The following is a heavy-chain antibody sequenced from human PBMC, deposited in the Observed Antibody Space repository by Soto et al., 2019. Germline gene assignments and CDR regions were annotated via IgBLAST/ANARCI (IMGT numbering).Heavy chain of an antibody. V-gene: IGHV3-30*18. D-gene: IGHD2-8*01. Sequence: GGSLRLSCAASGFTFSSYGMHWVRQAPGRGLEWVAVISYDGSNKYYADSVKGRFTISRDNSKNTLYLQMNSLRAEDTAVHYCAKDLRPLVLMVYATGLFDYWGQGTLVTVSS. CDR3: AKDLRPLVLMVYATGLFDY. J-gene: IGHJ4*02. CDR1: GFTFSSYG. CDR2: ISYDGSNK.